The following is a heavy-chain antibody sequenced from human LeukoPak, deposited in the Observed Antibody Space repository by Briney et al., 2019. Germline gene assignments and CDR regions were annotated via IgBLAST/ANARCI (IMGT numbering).Heavy chain of an antibody. CDR1: GYTFTSYD. J-gene: IGHJ5*02. D-gene: IGHD5-24*01. CDR2: MNPNSGNT. V-gene: IGHV1-8*01. CDR3: ARGISRWLFNWFDP. Sequence: ASVKVSCKASGYTFTSYDINWVRQATGQGLEWMGWMNPNSGNTGYAQKFQGRVTMTRNTSISTAYTELSSLRSEDTAVYYCARGISRWLFNWFDPWGQGTLVTVSS.